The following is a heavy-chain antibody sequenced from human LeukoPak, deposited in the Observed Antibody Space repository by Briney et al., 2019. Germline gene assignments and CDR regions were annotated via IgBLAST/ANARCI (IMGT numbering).Heavy chain of an antibody. V-gene: IGHV4-34*01. D-gene: IGHD2-2*01. Sequence: SETLSLTCAVYGGSFSGYYWSWLRQPPGKGLEWIGEINHSGSTNYNPSLKSRVTISVDTSNNQFSLKLSPVTAADTAVYYCARRDIVVVPATFDPWGQGSLVSVCS. CDR3: ARRDIVVVPATFDP. J-gene: IGHJ5*02. CDR1: GGSFSGYY. CDR2: INHSGST.